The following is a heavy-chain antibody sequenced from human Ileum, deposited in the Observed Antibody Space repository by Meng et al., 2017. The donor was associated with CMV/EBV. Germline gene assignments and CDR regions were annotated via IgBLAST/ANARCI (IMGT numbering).Heavy chain of an antibody. CDR3: SRESNIED. CDR1: GYSFTTYD. D-gene: IGHD2/OR15-2a*01. V-gene: IGHV1-18*01. CDR2: IRTFNGET. J-gene: IGHJ4*02. Sequence: QVQLLQSGPEMKKPGASVRVSCHASGYSFTTYDINWLRQAPGRGLEWMGWIRTFNGETNYALKFQDRVTLTTDTSTGTVYMDLTNLISDDTALYYCSRESNIEDWGQGTLVTVSS.